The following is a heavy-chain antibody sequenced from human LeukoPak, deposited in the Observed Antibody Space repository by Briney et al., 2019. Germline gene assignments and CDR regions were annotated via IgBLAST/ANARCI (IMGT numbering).Heavy chain of an antibody. D-gene: IGHD3-22*01. Sequence: RGSLRLSCEASGITFGSYAMSWVRQAPGEGLEWVSAISGSGGSTYYADSVKGRFTISRDNSKNTLYLQMNSLRAEDTAVYYCAKEYQEPTQIVVVIASFDYWGQGTLVTVSS. CDR2: ISGSGGST. CDR1: GITFGSYA. J-gene: IGHJ4*02. CDR3: AKEYQEPTQIVVVIASFDY. V-gene: IGHV3-23*01.